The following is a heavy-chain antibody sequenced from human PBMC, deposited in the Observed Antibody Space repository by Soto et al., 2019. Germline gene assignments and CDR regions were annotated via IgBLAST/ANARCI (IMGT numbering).Heavy chain of an antibody. CDR2: ISGSGGST. J-gene: IGHJ4*02. V-gene: IGHV3-23*01. D-gene: IGHD6-19*01. CDR1: GFTFSSYA. CDR3: AKDPIEEAEAVATYFDY. Sequence: GGSLRLSCAASGFTFSSYAMSWVRQAPGKGLEWVSAISGSGGSTYYADSVKGRFTISRDNSKNTLYLQMNSLRAEDTAVYYCAKDPIEEAEAVATYFDYWGQGTLVTVSS.